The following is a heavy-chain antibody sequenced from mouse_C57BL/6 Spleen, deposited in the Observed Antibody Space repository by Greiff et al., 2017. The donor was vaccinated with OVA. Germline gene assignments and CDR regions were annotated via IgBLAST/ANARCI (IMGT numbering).Heavy chain of an antibody. Sequence: QVQLQQPGAELVMPGASVKLSCKASGYTFTSYWMHWVKQRPGQGLEWIGEIDPSDSYTNYNQKFKGKSTLTVDKSSSTAYMQLSSLTSEDSAVYYCSRGGLYYFDCWGQGTTLTVSS. CDR1: GYTFTSYW. CDR2: IDPSDSYT. CDR3: SRGGLYYFDC. J-gene: IGHJ2*01. V-gene: IGHV1-69*01.